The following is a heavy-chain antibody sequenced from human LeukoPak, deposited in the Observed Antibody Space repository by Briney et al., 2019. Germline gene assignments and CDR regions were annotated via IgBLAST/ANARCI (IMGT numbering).Heavy chain of an antibody. V-gene: IGHV3-49*04. CDR3: TRVRRSGSYLGNYYYYGMDV. Sequence: GGSLRLSCAASGFTFSTYGVHWVRQAPGKGLEWVGFIRSKAYGGTTEYAASVKGRFTISRDDSKSIAYLQMNSLKTEDTAVYYCTRVRRSGSYLGNYYYYGMDVWGQGTTVTVSS. D-gene: IGHD1-26*01. CDR2: IRSKAYGGTT. CDR1: GFTFSTYG. J-gene: IGHJ6*02.